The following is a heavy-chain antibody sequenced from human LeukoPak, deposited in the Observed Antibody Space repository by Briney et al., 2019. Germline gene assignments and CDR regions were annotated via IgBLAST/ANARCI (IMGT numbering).Heavy chain of an antibody. J-gene: IGHJ5*02. Sequence: GESLKISCQGFGYSFTSYWIGWVRQMPGKGMESMGVIYPGDARIRYNPAFQGEVTISVDKSISTAYLQWVSLKASDTAMYYCACRDLTSTWSFPWGQGTLVTVSS. CDR1: GYSFTSYW. V-gene: IGHV5-51*01. CDR2: IYPGDARI. CDR3: ACRDLTSTWSFP. D-gene: IGHD6-13*01.